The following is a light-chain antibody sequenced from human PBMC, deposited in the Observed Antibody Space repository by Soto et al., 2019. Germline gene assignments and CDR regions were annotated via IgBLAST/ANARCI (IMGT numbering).Light chain of an antibody. Sequence: QSVLSQPPSASGTPGQRVTISCSGSSSNIGSNTVSWYQQVPGAAPKLLIYRNDQRPSGVPDRFSGSKTGTSASLAISGLQSEDEGTYYCASWDDSLNGHELFGGGTKLTVL. J-gene: IGLJ3*02. CDR2: RND. CDR3: ASWDDSLNGHEL. V-gene: IGLV1-44*01. CDR1: SSNIGSNT.